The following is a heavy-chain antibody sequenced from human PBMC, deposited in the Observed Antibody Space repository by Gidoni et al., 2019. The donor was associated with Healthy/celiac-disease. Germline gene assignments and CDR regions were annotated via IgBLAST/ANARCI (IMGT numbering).Heavy chain of an antibody. CDR3: AANGDLDAFDI. V-gene: IGHV1-58*01. J-gene: IGHJ3*02. CDR2: IVVGSGNT. Sequence: QMQLVQSGPEVKKPGTSGKVSCKASGFTFTSSAVQWVRQARGQRLEWIGWIVVGSGNTNYAQKFQERVTITRDMSTSTAYMELSSLRSEDTAVYYCAANGDLDAFDIWGQGTMVTVSS. D-gene: IGHD4-17*01. CDR1: GFTFTSSA.